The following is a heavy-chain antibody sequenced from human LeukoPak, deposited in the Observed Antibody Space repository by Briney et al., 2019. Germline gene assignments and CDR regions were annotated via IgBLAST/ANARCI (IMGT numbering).Heavy chain of an antibody. J-gene: IGHJ4*02. Sequence: GGSLRLSCAASGFTFSSYAMSWVRQAPGKGLEWVSAISGSGGSTYYADSVKGRFTISRDNSKNTLYLEMNSLRAEDTAVYYCAKDYDRGYYFDYWGQGTLVTVSS. V-gene: IGHV3-23*01. D-gene: IGHD3-3*01. CDR2: ISGSGGST. CDR3: AKDYDRGYYFDY. CDR1: GFTFSSYA.